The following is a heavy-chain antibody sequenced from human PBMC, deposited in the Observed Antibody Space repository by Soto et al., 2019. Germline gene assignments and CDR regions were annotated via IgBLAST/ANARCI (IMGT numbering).Heavy chain of an antibody. D-gene: IGHD2-8*01. V-gene: IGHV3-23*01. J-gene: IGHJ4*02. CDR3: AKAKEGYCTNGVCYTGWGGGDY. CDR2: ISGSGGST. CDR1: GFTFSSYA. Sequence: EVQLLESGGGLVQPGGSLRLSCAASGFTFSSYAMSWVRQAPGKGLEWVSAISGSGGSTYYADSVKGRFTISRDNSKNTLYLQMNSLRAEDTAVYYCAKAKEGYCTNGVCYTGWGGGDYWGQGTLVTVSS.